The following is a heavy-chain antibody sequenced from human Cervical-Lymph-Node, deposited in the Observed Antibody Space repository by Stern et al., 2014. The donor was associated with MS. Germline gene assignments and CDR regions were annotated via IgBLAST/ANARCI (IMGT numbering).Heavy chain of an antibody. CDR2: ISIVGCNR. J-gene: IGHJ6*02. CDR3: LGVGDAMHV. V-gene: IGHV3-30*03. Sequence: VQLVESGGGVVQPGRSLRLSCAVSGFSLNSLGMHWVRQAPGKGLEWVAVISIVGCNRRYRASVKGRISISRNISYNTLYLQMNNLRPEDTAVYYCLGVGDAMHVWGQGTTVIVSS. CDR1: GFSLNSLG.